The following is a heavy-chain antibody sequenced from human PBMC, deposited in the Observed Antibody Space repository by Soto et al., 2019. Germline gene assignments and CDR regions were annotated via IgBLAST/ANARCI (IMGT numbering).Heavy chain of an antibody. CDR1: GFTFNNYG. J-gene: IGHJ6*02. Sequence: QVQLVESGGGVVQPGRSLRLSCAASGFTFNNYGMHWVRQAPGKGLEWLAVIWNDGTNNYYANSVNGRFTISRDNSKNTLYQQMSSLRAEDTAVYYCARRQIPPPTRGAANARGGMDVWGQGTTVTVSS. D-gene: IGHD6-13*01. V-gene: IGHV3-33*01. CDR3: ARRQIPPPTRGAANARGGMDV. CDR2: IWNDGTNN.